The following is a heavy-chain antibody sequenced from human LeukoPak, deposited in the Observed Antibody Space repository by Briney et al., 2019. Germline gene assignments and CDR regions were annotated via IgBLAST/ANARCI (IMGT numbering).Heavy chain of an antibody. V-gene: IGHV4-59*01. CDR1: GGSISSYY. Sequence: SETLSLTCTVSGGSISSYYWNWIRQPPGKGLEWIGFIYYSGTTNYNPSLKSRVTISVDTSKNQFSLKLSSVTAADTAVYYCARRGGLRLYYRDDYWGQGTLVTVSS. D-gene: IGHD3-22*01. CDR2: IYYSGTT. CDR3: ARRGGLRLYYRDDY. J-gene: IGHJ4*02.